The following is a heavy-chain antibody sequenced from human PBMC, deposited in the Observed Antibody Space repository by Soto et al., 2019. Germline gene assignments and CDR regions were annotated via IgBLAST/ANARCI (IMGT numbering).Heavy chain of an antibody. V-gene: IGHV3-74*02. Sequence: EVQLVESGGGLVQPGGSLRLSCAASGFSFSSNWMHWVRQAPGKGLVWVARINGDGSTTQYADSVQGRFSISRDNTENTLYLQMNSLSDEDTAVYHCASIPMVRGPCDFWGQGVLVTVSS. D-gene: IGHD3-10*01. CDR2: INGDGSTT. CDR1: GFSFSSNW. J-gene: IGHJ4*02. CDR3: ASIPMVRGPCDF.